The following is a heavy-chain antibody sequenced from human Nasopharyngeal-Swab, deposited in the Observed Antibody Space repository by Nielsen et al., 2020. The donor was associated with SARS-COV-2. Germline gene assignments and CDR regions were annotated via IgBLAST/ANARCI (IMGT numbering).Heavy chain of an antibody. D-gene: IGHD1-20*01. CDR3: ARAHNWNDYGNWFDP. CDR1: GGTFTNYG. Sequence: SVKVSCKASGGTFTNYGITWVRQAPGQGLEWIGRIIPILGKANNARKFQGRVTITADKSTSTAYMELSSLRSEDTAVYYCARAHNWNDYGNWFDPWGQGTLVTVSS. J-gene: IGHJ5*02. CDR2: IIPILGKA. V-gene: IGHV1-69*04.